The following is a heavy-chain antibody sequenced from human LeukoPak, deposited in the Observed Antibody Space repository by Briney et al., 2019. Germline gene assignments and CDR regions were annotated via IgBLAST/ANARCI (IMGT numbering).Heavy chain of an antibody. CDR1: GYTFTSYY. CDR3: ARDPYGSGSRRGTGLDY. V-gene: IGHV1-46*01. J-gene: IGHJ4*02. CDR2: INPSGGAT. Sequence: ASVKVSCKAGGYTFTSYYMHWVRQAPGQGLEWMGIINPSGGATSYAQKFQGRVTMTRDTSTSTVYMELSSLRSEDTAVYYCARDPYGSGSRRGTGLDYWGQGTLVTVSS. D-gene: IGHD3-10*01.